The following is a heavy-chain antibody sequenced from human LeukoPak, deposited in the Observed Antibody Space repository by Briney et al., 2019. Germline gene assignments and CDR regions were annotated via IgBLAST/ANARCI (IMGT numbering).Heavy chain of an antibody. CDR1: GFTSSSYW. J-gene: IGHJ4*02. CDR2: INKDVSEK. Sequence: GGSLRLSCAGSGFTSSSYWMTWVRQAPGKGLEWVANINKDVSEKKYVDSVKGRFTISRDNAKNSLYLQMNILRAEDTAVCDCASARRRTAVETAHYFDLWGQGTLVSVFS. D-gene: IGHD2-21*02. CDR3: ASARRRTAVETAHYFDL. V-gene: IGHV3-7*01.